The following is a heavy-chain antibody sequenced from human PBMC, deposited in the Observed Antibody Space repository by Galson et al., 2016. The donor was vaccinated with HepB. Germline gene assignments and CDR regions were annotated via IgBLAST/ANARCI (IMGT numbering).Heavy chain of an antibody. D-gene: IGHD6-19*01. J-gene: IGHJ4*02. V-gene: IGHV3-23*01. Sequence: SLRLSCAASGFTFSIYAMSWVRQAPGKGLEWVSGISGRGGNTYHADSVKGRFTISRDNSENTLYLQMKSLRADDTAVYDCAKLIEVAGSFDDWGQGTLVTVSA. CDR1: GFTFSIYA. CDR2: ISGRGGNT. CDR3: AKLIEVAGSFDD.